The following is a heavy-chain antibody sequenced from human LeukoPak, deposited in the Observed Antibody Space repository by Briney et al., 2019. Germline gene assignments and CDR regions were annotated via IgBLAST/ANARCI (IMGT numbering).Heavy chain of an antibody. CDR2: IYGSGST. CDR1: ADSLSTHY. Sequence: SDTLSLTCTVSADSLSTHYWSWIRQPPGKGLEWIGYIYGSGSTHYDPSLRSRVTISEDTSKNQFSLKLTSVTAADTAVYYCARNVGWYSHDSWGQGTLVTVSS. V-gene: IGHV4-59*08. CDR3: ARNVGWYSHDS. D-gene: IGHD6-19*01. J-gene: IGHJ4*02.